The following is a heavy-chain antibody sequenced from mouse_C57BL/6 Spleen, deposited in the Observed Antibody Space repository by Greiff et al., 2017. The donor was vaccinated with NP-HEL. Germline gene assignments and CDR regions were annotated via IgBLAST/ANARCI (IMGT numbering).Heavy chain of an antibody. CDR1: GYTFTSYW. CDR3: ARGRGLYDYGGYFDY. CDR2: IDPSDSYT. J-gene: IGHJ2*01. D-gene: IGHD2-4*01. Sequence: QVQLKQPGAELVMPGASVKLSCKASGYTFTSYWMHWVKQRPGQGLEWIGEIDPSDSYTNYNQKFKGKSTLTVDKSSSTAYMQLSSLTSEDSAVYYCARGRGLYDYGGYFDYWGQGTTLTVSS. V-gene: IGHV1-69*01.